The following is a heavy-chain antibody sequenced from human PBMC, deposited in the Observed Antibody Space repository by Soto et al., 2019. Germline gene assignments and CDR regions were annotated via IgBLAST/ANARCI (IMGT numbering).Heavy chain of an antibody. V-gene: IGHV1-18*01. Sequence: GXSVKVCCKASGYTFPSYGITWVRQAPGQGLEWMGWISAYNGNTNYAQKLQGRVTMTTDTSTSTAYMELRSLRSDGTAVYYCARDGPMDRAFDIWGQGTMVTVSS. CDR3: ARDGPMDRAFDI. CDR1: GYTFPSYG. CDR2: ISAYNGNT. J-gene: IGHJ3*02. D-gene: IGHD3-10*01.